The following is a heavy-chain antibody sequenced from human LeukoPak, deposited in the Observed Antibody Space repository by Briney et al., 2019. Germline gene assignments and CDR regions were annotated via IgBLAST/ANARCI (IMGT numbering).Heavy chain of an antibody. CDR2: TSGSGGST. CDR1: GFTFSSYA. Sequence: GGSLRLSCAASGFTFSSYAMSWVRQAPGKGLEWVSATSGSGGSTYYADSVKGRFTISRDNSKNTLYLQMNSLRAEDTAVYYCAKSPNIVTAIFGYWGQGTLVTVSS. V-gene: IGHV3-23*01. J-gene: IGHJ4*02. CDR3: AKSPNIVTAIFGY. D-gene: IGHD2-21*02.